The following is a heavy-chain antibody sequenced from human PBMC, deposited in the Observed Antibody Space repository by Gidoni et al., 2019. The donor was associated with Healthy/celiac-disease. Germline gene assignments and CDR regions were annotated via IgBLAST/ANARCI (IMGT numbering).Heavy chain of an antibody. CDR2: ISGSGGSK. D-gene: IGHD3-3*01. V-gene: IGHV3-23*01. J-gene: IGHJ4*02. Sequence: EVQLLESGGGFVQPGGSLRLSCPAPGFPFSRYAMSWVRQAPGKELEWVSAISGSGGSKYYADSVKGRFTISRDNSKNTLYLQMNSLRAEDTAVYYCAKDLTIFGVVITLFDYWGQGTLVTVSS. CDR1: GFPFSRYA. CDR3: AKDLTIFGVVITLFDY.